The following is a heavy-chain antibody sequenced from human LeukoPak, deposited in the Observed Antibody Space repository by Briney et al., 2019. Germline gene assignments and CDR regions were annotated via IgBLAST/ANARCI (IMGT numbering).Heavy chain of an antibody. CDR2: INHSGST. D-gene: IGHD5-18*01. Sequence: KSSETLSLTCAVYGGSFSGYYWSWIRQPPGKGLEWIWEINHSGSTNYNPSLKSRVTISVDTSKNQFSLKLSSVTAADTAVYYCARGGYSYGYGFDPWGQGTLVTVSS. J-gene: IGHJ5*02. V-gene: IGHV4-34*01. CDR1: GGSFSGYY. CDR3: ARGGYSYGYGFDP.